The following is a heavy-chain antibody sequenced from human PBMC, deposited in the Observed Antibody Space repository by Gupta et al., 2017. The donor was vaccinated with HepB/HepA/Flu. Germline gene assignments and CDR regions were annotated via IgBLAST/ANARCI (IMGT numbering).Heavy chain of an antibody. D-gene: IGHD2-15*01. Sequence: QVQLQQWGAGLLKPSETLSLTCAVYGGSFSDDYWRWIRQPPGKGLEWIGEINDSGSTNYNPSLKSRVTISVDSSKNQFSLEVSSVTAADTAVYYCAREFRYCSGGTCYSIYMDVWGKGTTVTVSS. CDR3: AREFRYCSGGTCYSIYMDV. V-gene: IGHV4-34*01. CDR1: GGSFSDDY. J-gene: IGHJ6*03. CDR2: INDSGST.